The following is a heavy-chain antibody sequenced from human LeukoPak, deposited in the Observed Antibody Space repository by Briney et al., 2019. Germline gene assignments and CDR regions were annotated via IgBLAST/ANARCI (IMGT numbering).Heavy chain of an antibody. D-gene: IGHD3-3*01. Sequence: SETLSLTCTVSGGSISSYYWSWIRQPPGKGLEWIGYIYYSGSTNYNPSLKSRVTISVDTSKNQFSLKLSSVTAADTAVYYCASREIPSYDFWSGGNYYYGMDVWGQGTTVTVSS. V-gene: IGHV4-59*01. CDR2: IYYSGST. CDR3: ASREIPSYDFWSGGNYYYGMDV. J-gene: IGHJ6*02. CDR1: GGSISSYY.